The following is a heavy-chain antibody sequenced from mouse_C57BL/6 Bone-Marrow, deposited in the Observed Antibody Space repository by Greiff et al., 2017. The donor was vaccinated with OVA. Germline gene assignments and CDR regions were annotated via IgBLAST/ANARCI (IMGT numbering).Heavy chain of an antibody. CDR3: VRPQIYYYGSSLWYFDV. J-gene: IGHJ1*03. Sequence: EVKVVESGGGLVQPKGSLKLSCAASGFSFNTYAMNWVRQAPGKGLEWVARIRSKSNNYATYYADSVKDRFTISRDDSESMLYLQMNNLKTEDTAMYYCVRPQIYYYGSSLWYFDVWGTGTTVTVSS. CDR1: GFSFNTYA. D-gene: IGHD1-1*01. V-gene: IGHV10-1*01. CDR2: IRSKSNNYAT.